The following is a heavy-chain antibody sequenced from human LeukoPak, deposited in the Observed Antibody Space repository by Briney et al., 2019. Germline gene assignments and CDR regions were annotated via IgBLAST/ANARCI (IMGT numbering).Heavy chain of an antibody. Sequence: ASVKVSCKASGYTFTSYAMHWVRQAPGQRLEWMGWINAGNGNTKYSQKFQGRVTITRDTSASTAYMELSSLRSEGTAVYYCAREGPTRYSSSWSAFDIWGQGTMVTVSS. CDR3: AREGPTRYSSSWSAFDI. V-gene: IGHV1-3*01. CDR2: INAGNGNT. J-gene: IGHJ3*02. D-gene: IGHD6-13*01. CDR1: GYTFTSYA.